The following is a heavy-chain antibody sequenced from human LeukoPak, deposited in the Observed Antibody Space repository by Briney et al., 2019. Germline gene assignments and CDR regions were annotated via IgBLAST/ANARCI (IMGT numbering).Heavy chain of an antibody. CDR1: GFTFSSYG. CDR2: IWYDGSNK. CDR3: ARNDIWISFHY. V-gene: IGHV3-33*01. J-gene: IGHJ4*02. D-gene: IGHD3-3*01. Sequence: PGRSLRLSCAASGFTFSSYGMHWVRQAPGKGLEWVAVIWYDGSNKYYADSVKGRFTISRDNAKNSLYLQMNSLRDEDTAVYYCARNDIWISFHYWGQGTLVTVSS.